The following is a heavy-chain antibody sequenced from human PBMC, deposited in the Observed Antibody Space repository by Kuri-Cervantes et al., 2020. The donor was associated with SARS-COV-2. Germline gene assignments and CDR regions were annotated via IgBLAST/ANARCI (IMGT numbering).Heavy chain of an antibody. CDR2: INPNSGGT. D-gene: IGHD3-22*01. Sequence: ASVKVSCKASGGTFSSYAISWVRQAPGQGLEWMGWINPNSGGTNYAQKFQGRATMTRDTSISTAYMGLSRLRSDDTAVYYCGASGYWKDWFDPWGQGTLVTVSS. CDR3: GASGYWKDWFDP. V-gene: IGHV1-2*02. CDR1: GGTFSSYA. J-gene: IGHJ5*02.